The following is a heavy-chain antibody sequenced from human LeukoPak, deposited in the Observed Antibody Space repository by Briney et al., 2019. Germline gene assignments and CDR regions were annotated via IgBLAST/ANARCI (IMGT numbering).Heavy chain of an antibody. CDR2: IYYSGTT. V-gene: IGHV4-39*01. CDR3: ARRGDY. Sequence: SETLSLTCTVSGGSVTSSYYYWCWIRQPPGKGLEWIGSIYYSGTTSYNPSLKSRVTISLDTSKNQFSLKLSSVTAADTAVYHCARRGDYWGQGTLVTVSS. J-gene: IGHJ4*02. CDR1: GGSVTSSYYY.